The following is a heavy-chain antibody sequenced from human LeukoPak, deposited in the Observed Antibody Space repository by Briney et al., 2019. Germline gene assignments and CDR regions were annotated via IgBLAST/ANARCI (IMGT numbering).Heavy chain of an antibody. CDR3: AKGRVEARPTFDY. J-gene: IGHJ4*02. V-gene: IGHV3-23*01. CDR1: GFTFSSYA. Sequence: PGGSLRLSCAASGFTFSSYAMSWVRQAPGKGLEGVSAISGSGGSTYYADSVKGRFTISRDNAKNTLYLQMNSMRAEDTAVYYCAKGRVEARPTFDYWGQGTLVTVSS. D-gene: IGHD6-6*01. CDR2: ISGSGGST.